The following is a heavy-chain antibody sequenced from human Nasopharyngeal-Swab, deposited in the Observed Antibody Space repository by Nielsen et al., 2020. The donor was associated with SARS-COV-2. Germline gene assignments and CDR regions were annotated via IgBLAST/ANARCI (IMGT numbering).Heavy chain of an antibody. J-gene: IGHJ6*02. CDR3: ARDEPSSWSNTYYYYYGMDV. D-gene: IGHD6-13*01. V-gene: IGHV4-59*12. Sequence: WIRQPPGKGLEWIGYIYYSGSTNYNPSLKSRVTMSVDTSKNQFSLKLSSVTAADTAVYYCARDEPSSWSNTYYYYYGMDVWGQGTTVTVSS. CDR2: IYYSGST.